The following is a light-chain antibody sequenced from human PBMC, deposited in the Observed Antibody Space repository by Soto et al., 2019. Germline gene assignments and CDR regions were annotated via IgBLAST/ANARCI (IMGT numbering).Light chain of an antibody. J-gene: IGKJ5*01. CDR2: GAS. V-gene: IGKV3-20*01. CDR3: QQYGSSLIT. CDR1: QSVSSSD. Sequence: EIVLPQSPGTLSLSPGERATLSCRASQSVSSSDLAWYQQRPGQAPRLLIYGASSRATGIPDRFSGSGSGTDFTLTISRLEPEDFAVYYCQQYGSSLITFGQGTRLEIK.